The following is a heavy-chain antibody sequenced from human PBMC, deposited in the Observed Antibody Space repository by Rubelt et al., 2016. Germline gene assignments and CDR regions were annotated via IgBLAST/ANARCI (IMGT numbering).Heavy chain of an antibody. CDR3: ASDFWSGYYCYFDY. D-gene: IGHD3-3*01. CDR1: GGSISSSSYY. Sequence: QLQLQESGPGLVKPSETLSLTCTVSGGSISSSSYYWGWIRQPPGKGLEWIGSIYYSGSTYYNPSLKSRVTISVDTSKNQFSLKLSSVTAADTAVYYCASDFWSGYYCYFDYWGQGTLVTVSS. CDR2: IYYSGST. J-gene: IGHJ4*02. V-gene: IGHV4-39*07.